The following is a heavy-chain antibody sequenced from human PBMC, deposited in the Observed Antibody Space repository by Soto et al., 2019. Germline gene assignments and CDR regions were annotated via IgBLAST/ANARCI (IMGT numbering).Heavy chain of an antibody. V-gene: IGHV4-39*01. J-gene: IGHJ4*02. D-gene: IGHD6-19*01. CDR2: IYYGGNS. CDR3: ARRSRIGVAPA. Sequence: PSETLSLTCTVSAGSFSSSNDYWACIRQPPWKGLDWIGSIYYGGNSFYNPSLKSRVTISVDTSKSQLSLWLSSVTAADTAVYYCARRSRIGVAPAWGQGTLVTVSS. CDR1: AGSFSSSNDY.